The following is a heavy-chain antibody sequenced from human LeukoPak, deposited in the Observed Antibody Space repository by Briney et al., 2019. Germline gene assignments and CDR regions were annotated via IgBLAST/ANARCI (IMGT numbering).Heavy chain of an antibody. CDR2: INPNSGGT. D-gene: IGHD5-12*01. CDR1: GYTFTGYY. CDR3: ARVGIEGQHAFDI. Sequence: ASVKVSCKASGYTFTGYYLHWVRQAPGQGLEWMGWINPNSGGTNYAQKFQGRVTMTRDTSISTAYMELSRLRSDDTAIYYCARVGIEGQHAFDIWGQGTMVTVS. J-gene: IGHJ3*02. V-gene: IGHV1-2*02.